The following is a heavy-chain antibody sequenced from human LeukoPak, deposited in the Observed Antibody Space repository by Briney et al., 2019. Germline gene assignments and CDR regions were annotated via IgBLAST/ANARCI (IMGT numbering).Heavy chain of an antibody. D-gene: IGHD5-12*01. CDR2: IRYDGSNK. V-gene: IGHV3-30*02. Sequence: PGGSLRLSCAASGFTFSSYGMHWVRQAPGKGLEWVAFIRYDGSNKYYADSVKGRFTISRDNSKNTLYLQMNSLRAEDTAVYYCAKESDIVATIGSSWGQGTLVTVSS. CDR1: GFTFSSYG. J-gene: IGHJ4*02. CDR3: AKESDIVATIGSS.